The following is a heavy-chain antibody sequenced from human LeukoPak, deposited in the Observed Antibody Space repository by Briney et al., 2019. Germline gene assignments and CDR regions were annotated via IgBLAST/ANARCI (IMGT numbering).Heavy chain of an antibody. D-gene: IGHD3-22*01. CDR3: ARDGSSGYHEDYFDY. Sequence: ASVKVSCKASGYTFTSYAMHWVRQAPGQRLEWMGWINAGNGNTKYSQKFQGRVTITRDTSASTAYMELSSLRSEDTAVYYCARDGSSGYHEDYFDYWGQGTLVTVSS. CDR1: GYTFTSYA. V-gene: IGHV1-3*01. CDR2: INAGNGNT. J-gene: IGHJ4*02.